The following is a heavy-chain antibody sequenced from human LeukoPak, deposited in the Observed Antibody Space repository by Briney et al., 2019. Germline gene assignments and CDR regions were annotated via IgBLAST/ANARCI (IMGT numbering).Heavy chain of an antibody. Sequence: GGSLRLSCTASGFTFSSHVMSWVRQVPGKGLEWVSAISGSGGSTYYADSVKGRFTISRDNSKNTLYLQMNSLRAEDTAVYYCAKDEGPLWMGGQGTLVTVSS. V-gene: IGHV3-23*01. J-gene: IGHJ4*02. CDR1: GFTFSSHV. CDR2: ISGSGGST. D-gene: IGHD3-10*01. CDR3: AKDEGPLWM.